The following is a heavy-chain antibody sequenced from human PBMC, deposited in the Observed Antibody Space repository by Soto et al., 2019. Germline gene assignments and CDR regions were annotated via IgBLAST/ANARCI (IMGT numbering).Heavy chain of an antibody. Sequence: QVQLVQSGAEVKKPGASVKVSCKASGYTFTSYDINWVRQATGQGLEWMGWMNPNSGNTGYAQKFQGRVTMTRNTSISTAYMELSSLRSEDTAVYYCLWRMTTVTTTLDYWGQGTLVTVSS. CDR2: MNPNSGNT. J-gene: IGHJ4*02. V-gene: IGHV1-8*01. CDR3: LWRMTTVTTTLDY. CDR1: GYTFTSYD. D-gene: IGHD4-17*01.